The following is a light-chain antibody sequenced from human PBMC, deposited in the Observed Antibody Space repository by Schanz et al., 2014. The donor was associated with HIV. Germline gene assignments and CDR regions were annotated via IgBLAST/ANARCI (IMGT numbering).Light chain of an antibody. J-gene: IGKJ3*01. Sequence: EIVLAQSPGTLSLSPGERATLSCRASQSISRYLAWYQQRPGQAPRLLIYGASNRATGVPDRFSGSGSGTDFILTISRLEPEDFAVYYCQSYAGSFGPGTKVD. V-gene: IGKV3-20*01. CDR1: QSISRY. CDR3: QSYAGS. CDR2: GAS.